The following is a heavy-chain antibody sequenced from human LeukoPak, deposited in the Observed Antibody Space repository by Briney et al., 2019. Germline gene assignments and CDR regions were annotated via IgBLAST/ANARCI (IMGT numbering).Heavy chain of an antibody. Sequence: ASVKVSCKASGYTFTAYYMHWVRQAPGQGLEWMGWINPNSGGTNYAQKFQGRVTMTRDTSISTAYMELSRLRSDDTAVYYCARSRTGSGFLFDYWGQGTLVIVSS. D-gene: IGHD3-10*01. CDR3: ARSRTGSGFLFDY. J-gene: IGHJ4*02. V-gene: IGHV1-2*02. CDR1: GYTFTAYY. CDR2: INPNSGGT.